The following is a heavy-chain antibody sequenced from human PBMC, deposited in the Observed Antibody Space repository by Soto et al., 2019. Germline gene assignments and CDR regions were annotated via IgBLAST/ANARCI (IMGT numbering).Heavy chain of an antibody. J-gene: IGHJ5*02. V-gene: IGHV4-31*03. CDR2: IYYSGST. D-gene: IGHD6-19*01. Sequence: SETLSLTCTVSGGSISSGGYYWSWIRQHPGKGLEWIGYIYYSGSTYYNPSLKSRVTISVDTSKNQFSLKLSSVTAADTAVYYCARGPGSYSSGSRWFDPWGQGTLVTVSS. CDR1: GGSISSGGYY. CDR3: ARGPGSYSSGSRWFDP.